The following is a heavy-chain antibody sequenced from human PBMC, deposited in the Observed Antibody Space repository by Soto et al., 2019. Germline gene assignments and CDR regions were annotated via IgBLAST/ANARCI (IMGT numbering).Heavy chain of an antibody. J-gene: IGHJ5*02. Sequence: GASVKVSCKASGYTFINYYIHWVRQAPGQGLEWMAIINPMGGSTNYAQEFQGRVTLTSDTSTSTVYMELSSLRFEDTALSYCARDLAAGDLWGQGTLVTVSS. CDR1: GYTFINYY. V-gene: IGHV1-46*01. CDR2: INPMGGST. CDR3: ARDLAAGDL. D-gene: IGHD6-13*01.